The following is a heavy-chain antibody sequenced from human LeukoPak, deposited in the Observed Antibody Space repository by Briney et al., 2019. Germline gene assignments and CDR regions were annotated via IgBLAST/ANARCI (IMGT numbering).Heavy chain of an antibody. CDR3: RGGGSHYGDRRWFDP. CDR1: GFTFSSYA. CDR2: ISYDGSNK. J-gene: IGHJ5*02. Sequence: GGSLRLSCAASGFTFSSYAMHWVRQAPGKGLEWVAVISYDGSNKYYADSVKGRFTISRDSAKNLLFLQMDSLRAEDTALYCTRGGGSHYGDRRWFDPWGQGIPVTVSS. D-gene: IGHD4-17*01. V-gene: IGHV3-30*14.